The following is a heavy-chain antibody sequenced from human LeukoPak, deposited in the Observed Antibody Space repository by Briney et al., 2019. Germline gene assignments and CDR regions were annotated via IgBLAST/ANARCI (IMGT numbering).Heavy chain of an antibody. CDR1: DFTFSTYG. V-gene: IGHV3-48*04. CDR2: ISSSGSTK. J-gene: IGHJ4*02. D-gene: IGHD3-10*01. Sequence: GGSLRLSCAASDFTFSTYGMSWVRQAPGKGLEWVSYISSSGSTKYYADSVKGRFTMSRDNANNSLYLQMNSLRAEDAAVYYCARDVGFGGYSRGIFDYWGQGTLVTVSS. CDR3: ARDVGFGGYSRGIFDY.